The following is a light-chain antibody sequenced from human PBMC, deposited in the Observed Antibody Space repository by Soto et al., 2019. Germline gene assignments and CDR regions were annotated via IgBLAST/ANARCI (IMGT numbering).Light chain of an antibody. J-gene: IGKJ5*01. CDR3: QQRSNWPQVT. Sequence: EIVLTQSPATLSLSPGERATLSCRASQSVSSYLAWYQQKPGQAPRLLIYDASNRATGIPARFSGRGSGTDFTLTISSLEPEDFAVYYCQQRSNWPQVTFGQGTRLESK. CDR1: QSVSSY. CDR2: DAS. V-gene: IGKV3-11*01.